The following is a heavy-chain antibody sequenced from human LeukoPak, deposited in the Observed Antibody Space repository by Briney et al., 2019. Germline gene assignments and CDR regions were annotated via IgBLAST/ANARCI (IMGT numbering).Heavy chain of an antibody. Sequence: SETLSLTCTVSGYSISSGYYWGWIRQPPGKGLEWIGSIYYSGSTYYNPSLKSRVTISVDTSKNQFSLKLSSVTAADTAVYYCAGHAWFDPWGQGTLVTVSS. V-gene: IGHV4-38-2*02. CDR3: AGHAWFDP. J-gene: IGHJ5*02. CDR2: IYYSGST. CDR1: GYSISSGYY.